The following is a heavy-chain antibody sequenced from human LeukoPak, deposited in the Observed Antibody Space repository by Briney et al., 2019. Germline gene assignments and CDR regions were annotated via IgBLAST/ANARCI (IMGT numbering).Heavy chain of an antibody. CDR1: GGSISNYY. D-gene: IGHD5-24*01. CDR2: IYFSGSS. J-gene: IGHJ4*02. Sequence: SETLSLTCTVSGGSISNYYWSWIRQRPGKGLEWIGYIYFSGSSNQNPSLRSRVTMSVDTSKNQFSLKLSSVTAADTAVYYCARHVRSGYNLLDYWGQGTLVTVSS. CDR3: ARHVRSGYNLLDY. V-gene: IGHV4-59*08.